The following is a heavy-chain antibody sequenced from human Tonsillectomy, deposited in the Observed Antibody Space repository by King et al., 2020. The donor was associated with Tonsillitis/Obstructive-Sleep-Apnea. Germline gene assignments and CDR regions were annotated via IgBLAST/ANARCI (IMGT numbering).Heavy chain of an antibody. CDR1: GSTLTDLY. V-gene: IGHV1-24*01. D-gene: IGHD3-16*01. J-gene: IGHJ4*02. CDR3: ATQQWLQFGGFTFDF. CDR2: FVPDDCET. Sequence: VQLVQSGAEVKKPGASGKVSCKVSGSTLTDLYIHWLRQAPGNGLEWIGVFVPDDCETIYAQKFQGRVTMTEDTSSDTAYMELSSLRSEDSAVYYCATQQWLQFGGFTFDFWGQGTLVTVSS.